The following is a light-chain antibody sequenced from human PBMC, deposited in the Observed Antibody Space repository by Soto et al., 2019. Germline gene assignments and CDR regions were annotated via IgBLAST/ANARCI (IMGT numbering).Light chain of an antibody. J-gene: IGKJ1*01. CDR1: QSISNS. Sequence: DIQMSQSPSTLSASVGDRVTITCRASQSISNSLAWYQQKPGKAPNLLLSDASTLERGVPSRFSGSGSGTEFTLTISSLQPDDFATYYCQHYSSYSRTFGQGTTVAIK. CDR3: QHYSSYSRT. V-gene: IGKV1-5*01. CDR2: DAS.